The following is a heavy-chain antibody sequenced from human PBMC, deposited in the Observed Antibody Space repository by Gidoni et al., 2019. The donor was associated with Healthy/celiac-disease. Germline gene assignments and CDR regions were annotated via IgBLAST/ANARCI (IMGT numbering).Heavy chain of an antibody. D-gene: IGHD5-18*01. J-gene: IGHJ4*02. V-gene: IGHV3-49*03. Sequence: EVQLAESEGGLVQPGRSLRLTCKAAGFTFGAYAMSWFRPAPAKGLEWAGVIRSKAYGRTTYYAAHVKGRFTISRDDSKSTAFLQMNSLKTEDPAVYYCTRPVDTAMFLDYWGQGILVTVSS. CDR3: TRPVDTAMFLDY. CDR1: GFTFGAYA. CDR2: IRSKAYGRTT.